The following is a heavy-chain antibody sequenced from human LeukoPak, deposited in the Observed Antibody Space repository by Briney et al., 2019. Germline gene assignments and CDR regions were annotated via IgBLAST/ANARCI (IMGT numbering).Heavy chain of an antibody. J-gene: IGHJ5*02. V-gene: IGHV1-2*02. CDR2: INPNSGGT. Sequence: ASVKVSCKASGYTFTGYYTHWVRQAPGQGLEWMGWINPNSGGTNYAQKFQGRVTMTRDTSISTAYMELSRLRSDDTAVYYRARDYGSGSYRYNWFDPWGQGTLVTVSS. CDR1: GYTFTGYY. D-gene: IGHD3-10*01. CDR3: ARDYGSGSYRYNWFDP.